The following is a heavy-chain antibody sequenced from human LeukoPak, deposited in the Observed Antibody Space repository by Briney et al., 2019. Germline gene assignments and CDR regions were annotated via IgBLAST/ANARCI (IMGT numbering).Heavy chain of an antibody. V-gene: IGHV4-34*01. Sequence: SETLSLTCAVSGGSFSTYYWSWIRQSPGKGLEWIAEINHRGDTNYNASVKSRVTISVDPSKNQFSLKMTSLTAADTAVYYCARGPTISETGYFDYWGQGTLVTVSS. J-gene: IGHJ4*03. CDR1: GGSFSTYY. D-gene: IGHD1-1*01. CDR2: INHRGDT. CDR3: ARGPTISETGYFDY.